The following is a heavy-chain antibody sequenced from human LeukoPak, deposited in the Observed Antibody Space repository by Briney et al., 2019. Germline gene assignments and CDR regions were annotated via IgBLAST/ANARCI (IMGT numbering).Heavy chain of an antibody. J-gene: IGHJ5*02. Sequence: GGSLRLSCAASGFTFSSYAMHWVRQAPGKGLEWVAVISYDGSNKYYADSVKGRFTISRDNSKNTLYLQMNSLRAEDTAVYYCARDGYVSWGQGTLVTVSS. V-gene: IGHV3-30*04. D-gene: IGHD3-16*01. CDR2: ISYDGSNK. CDR3: ARDGYVS. CDR1: GFTFSSYA.